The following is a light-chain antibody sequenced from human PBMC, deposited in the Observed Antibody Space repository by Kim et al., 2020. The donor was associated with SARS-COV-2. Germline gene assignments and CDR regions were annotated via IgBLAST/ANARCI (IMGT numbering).Light chain of an antibody. V-gene: IGKV3-15*01. CDR3: QQYSDWALT. Sequence: EIVMTQSPGTLSVSPGERATLSCRASQSISSNLAWYQQKPGQAPRLLIYGASTRATGIPARFSGSGSGTEFSLTISSLQSEDFGIYYCQQYSDWALTFGQGTKVDIK. CDR1: QSISSN. J-gene: IGKJ1*01. CDR2: GAS.